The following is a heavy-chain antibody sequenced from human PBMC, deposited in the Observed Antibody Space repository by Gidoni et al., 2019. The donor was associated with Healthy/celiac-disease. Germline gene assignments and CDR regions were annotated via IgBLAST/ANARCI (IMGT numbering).Heavy chain of an antibody. D-gene: IGHD2-2*02. V-gene: IGHV4-34*01. Sequence: QVQLQQWGAGLLKPSETLSLTCAVYGGSFSGYYWSWIRQPPGKGLEWIGEINHSGSTNYNPSLKSRVTISVDTSKNQFSLKLSSVTAADTAVYYCARDDCSSTSCYTGDAFDIWGQGTMVTVSS. CDR1: GGSFSGYY. CDR3: ARDDCSSTSCYTGDAFDI. CDR2: INHSGST. J-gene: IGHJ3*02.